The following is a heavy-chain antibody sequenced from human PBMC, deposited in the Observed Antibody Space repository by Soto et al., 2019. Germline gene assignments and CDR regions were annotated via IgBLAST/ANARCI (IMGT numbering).Heavy chain of an antibody. CDR2: ISSSSSTI. V-gene: IGHV3-48*02. J-gene: IGHJ3*02. Sequence: TGGSLRLSCAASGFTFSSYSMNRVRQAPGKGLEWVSYISSSSSTIYYADSVKGRFTISRDNAKNSLYLQMNSLRDEDTAVYYCARGTGTLDMGDDASDIWGQGTMVTVSS. CDR3: ARGTGTLDMGDDASDI. CDR1: GFTFSSYS. D-gene: IGHD1-1*01.